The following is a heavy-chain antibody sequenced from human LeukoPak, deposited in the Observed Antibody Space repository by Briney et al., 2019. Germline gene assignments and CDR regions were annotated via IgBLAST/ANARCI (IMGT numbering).Heavy chain of an antibody. D-gene: IGHD3-9*01. J-gene: IGHJ6*02. CDR2: IYPGDSDT. CDR3: ARQMEYYDILTGYYPRYYYGMDV. Sequence: GESLKISCKGSGYSFTSYWIGWVRQMPGKGPEWMGIIYPGDSDTRYSPSFQGQVTISADKSISTAYLQWSSLKASDTAMYDCARQMEYYDILTGYYPRYYYGMDVWGQGTTVTVSS. V-gene: IGHV5-51*01. CDR1: GYSFTSYW.